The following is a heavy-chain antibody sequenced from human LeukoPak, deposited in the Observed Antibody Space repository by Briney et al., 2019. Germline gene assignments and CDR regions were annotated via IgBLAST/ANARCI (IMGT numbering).Heavy chain of an antibody. CDR2: INHSGST. J-gene: IGHJ3*02. CDR3: ARVWYYYDSSGYYYVGVSDAFDI. V-gene: IGHV4-34*01. CDR1: GASISSYY. Sequence: SETLSLTCSISGASISSYYWSWIRQPPGKGLEWIGEINHSGSTNYNPSLKSRVTISVDTSKNQFSLKLSSVTAADTAVYYCARVWYYYDSSGYYYVGVSDAFDIWGQGTMVTVSS. D-gene: IGHD3-22*01.